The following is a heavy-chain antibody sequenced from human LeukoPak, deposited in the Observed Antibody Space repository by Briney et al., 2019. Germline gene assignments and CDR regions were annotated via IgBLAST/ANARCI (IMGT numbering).Heavy chain of an antibody. J-gene: IGHJ4*02. CDR1: GGSFSGYY. D-gene: IGHD1-7*01. V-gene: IGHV4-34*01. Sequence: SETLSLTCAVYGGSFSGYYWSWIRQPPGKGLEWIGEINHSGSTNYNPSLKSRVTISVDTSKNQFSLKLSSVTAADTAVYYCAREPMELRHYFDYRGQGTLVTVSS. CDR2: INHSGST. CDR3: AREPMELRHYFDY.